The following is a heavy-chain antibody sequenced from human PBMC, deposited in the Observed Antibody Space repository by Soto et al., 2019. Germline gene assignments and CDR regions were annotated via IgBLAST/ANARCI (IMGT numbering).Heavy chain of an antibody. CDR3: AREDINESFFDS. CDR1: GGSIGSGGNY. CDR2: IYYTGHT. J-gene: IGHJ4*02. D-gene: IGHD2-8*01. V-gene: IGHV4-31*03. Sequence: QVQLQESGPGLVKPSQTLSLTCSVSGGSIGSGGNYGSWIRQHPGKALEWIGFIYYTGHTKYNAALKSRVNISGDMSQNQFSLTLTSVTAADTAVYYCAREDINESFFDSWGPGILVTVSS.